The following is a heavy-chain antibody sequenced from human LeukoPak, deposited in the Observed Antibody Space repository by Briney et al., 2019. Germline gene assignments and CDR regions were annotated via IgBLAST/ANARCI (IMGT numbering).Heavy chain of an antibody. D-gene: IGHD3/OR15-3a*01. CDR3: ARVPDLRSPFDY. V-gene: IGHV3-53*01. CDR1: GFTISTNY. J-gene: IGHJ4*02. Sequence: GGSQRLSCVVSGFTISTNYMSWVRQAPGKGLEWVSIIYSDGSTYYADSVKSRFTLSRYNSENTLYIQMNSLRGEDTAVYYCARVPDLRSPFDYWGQGTLVTVSS. CDR2: IYSDGST.